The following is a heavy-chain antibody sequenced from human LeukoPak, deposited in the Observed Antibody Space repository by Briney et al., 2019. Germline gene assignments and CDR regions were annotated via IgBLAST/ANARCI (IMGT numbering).Heavy chain of an antibody. CDR2: INHSGST. CDR1: GASFSVYY. J-gene: IGHJ4*02. CDR3: ARAIAVAGLLYYFDY. D-gene: IGHD6-19*01. V-gene: IGHV4-34*01. Sequence: SETLSLTCAVYGASFSVYYWSWIRQPPGKGLEWIGEINHSGSTNYNPSLKSRVTISVDTSKNQFSLKLSSVTAAATAVYYCARAIAVAGLLYYFDYWGQGTLVTVPS.